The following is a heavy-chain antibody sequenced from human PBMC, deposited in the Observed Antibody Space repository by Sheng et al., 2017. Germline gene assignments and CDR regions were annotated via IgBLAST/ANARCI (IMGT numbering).Heavy chain of an antibody. Sequence: QVQLQESGPGLVKPSETLSLTCTVSGYSISSGYYWGWIRQPPGKGLEWIGSIYHSGSTYYNPSLKSRVTISVDTSKNQFSLKLSSVTAADTAVYYCARTTAWYCSGGSCYTFDYWGQGTLVTVSS. V-gene: IGHV4-38-2*02. CDR2: IYHSGST. D-gene: IGHD2-15*01. CDR1: GYSISSGYY. CDR3: ARTTAWYCSGGSCYTFDY. J-gene: IGHJ4*02.